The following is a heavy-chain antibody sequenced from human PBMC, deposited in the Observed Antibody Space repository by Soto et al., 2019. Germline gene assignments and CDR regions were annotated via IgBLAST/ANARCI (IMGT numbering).Heavy chain of an antibody. J-gene: IGHJ4*02. CDR1: GGSISGYY. V-gene: IGHV4-59*01. D-gene: IGHD3-10*01. CDR2: IYYSGTT. CDR3: ARESYYGSGATVVAY. Sequence: QVQLQESGPGLVRPSETLSLTCTVSGGSISGYYWSWIRQPPGKGLEWIGYIYYSGTTSYNPSLNSRLTMSIDTSKNQFSLKVNSVTAADTAVYYCARESYYGSGATVVAYWGQGTLVTVSS.